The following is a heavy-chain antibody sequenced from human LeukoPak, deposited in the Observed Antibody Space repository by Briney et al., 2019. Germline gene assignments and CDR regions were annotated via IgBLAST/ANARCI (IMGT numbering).Heavy chain of an antibody. J-gene: IGHJ6*02. CDR3: ARAYGGRVRYGMDV. CDR1: GGSFSGYY. CDR2: INHSGST. V-gene: IGHV4-34*01. D-gene: IGHD4-23*01. Sequence: SETLSLTCAVYGGSFSGYYWSWIRQPPGKGLEWIGEINHSGSTNYNPSLKSRVTISVDTSKNQFSLKLSSVTAADTAVYHCARAYGGRVRYGMDVWGQGTTVTVSS.